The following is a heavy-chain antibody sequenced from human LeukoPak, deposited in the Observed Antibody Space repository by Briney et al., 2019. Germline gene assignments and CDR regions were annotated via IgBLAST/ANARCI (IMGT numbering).Heavy chain of an antibody. D-gene: IGHD3-22*01. CDR3: ASQTSPTYYYDSSGYYYDY. J-gene: IGHJ4*02. Sequence: SETLSLTCTVSGGSISSSSYYWGWIRQPPGKGLEWIGSIYYSGSTYYNPSLKSRVTISVDTSKNQFSLKLSSVTAADTAVYYCASQTSPTYYYDSSGYYYDYWGQGTLVTVSS. CDR2: IYYSGST. CDR1: GGSISSSSYY. V-gene: IGHV4-39*01.